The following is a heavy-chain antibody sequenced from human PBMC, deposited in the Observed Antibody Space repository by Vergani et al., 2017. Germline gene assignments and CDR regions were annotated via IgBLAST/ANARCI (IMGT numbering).Heavy chain of an antibody. CDR3: ALPPRYSYGYLVY. Sequence: QVQLVQSGAEVKKPGASVKVSCKASGYTFTGYYMHWVRQAPGQGLEWMGWINPIFGTANYAQKFQGSVTMTEDTSTDTAYMELSSLRSEYTAVYYCALPPRYSYGYLVYWGQGTLVTVSS. D-gene: IGHD5-18*01. CDR1: GYTFTGYY. V-gene: IGHV1-2*02. J-gene: IGHJ4*02. CDR2: INPIFGTA.